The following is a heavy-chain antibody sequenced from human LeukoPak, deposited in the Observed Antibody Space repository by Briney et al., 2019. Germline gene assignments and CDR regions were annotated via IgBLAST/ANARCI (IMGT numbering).Heavy chain of an antibody. Sequence: NTSETLSLTCTVSGGSISSGDYYWSWIRQPPGKGLEWIGYIYYSGSTYYNPSLKSRVTISVDTSKNQFSLKLSSVTAADTAVYYCARDLIAAAGGNFQHWGQGTLVTVSS. D-gene: IGHD6-13*01. CDR2: IYYSGST. CDR1: GGSISSGDYY. V-gene: IGHV4-30-4*08. J-gene: IGHJ1*01. CDR3: ARDLIAAAGGNFQH.